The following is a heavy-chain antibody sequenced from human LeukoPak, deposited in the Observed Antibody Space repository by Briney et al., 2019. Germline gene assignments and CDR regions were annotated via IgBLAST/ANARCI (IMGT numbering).Heavy chain of an antibody. CDR1: GDSITSRNYY. D-gene: IGHD3-22*01. J-gene: IGHJ4*02. CDR3: RGYDSSGNWLFDY. V-gene: IGHV4-39*01. CDR2: VSYSGST. Sequence: SETLSLTCTVSGDSITSRNYYWGWSLQPPGKGLEWIGSVSYSGSTYYNPSLKSRVSVSVDTSKNQFSLKLTSVTAADTALYYCRGYDSSGNWLFDYWGQGTRVTVSS.